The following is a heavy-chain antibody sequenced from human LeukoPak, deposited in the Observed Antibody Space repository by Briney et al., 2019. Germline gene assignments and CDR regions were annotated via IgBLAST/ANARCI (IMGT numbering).Heavy chain of an antibody. J-gene: IGHJ4*02. V-gene: IGHV3-30-3*01. CDR1: GFTFSSYA. CDR2: ISYDGSNK. CDR3: ASLSVGY. Sequence: GGSLRLSCAASGFTFSSYAMHWVRQAPGKGLEWVAVISYDGSNKYYADSVKGRFTISRDNSKNTLYLQMNSLRAEDTAVYYCASLSVGYWGQGTLVTVSS.